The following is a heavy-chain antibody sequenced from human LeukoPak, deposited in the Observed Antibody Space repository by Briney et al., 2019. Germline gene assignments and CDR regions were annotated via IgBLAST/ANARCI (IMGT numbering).Heavy chain of an antibody. Sequence: GGSLRLSCAASGFTFISYAMHWVRQAPGKGLEWVAVISYDGSNKYYADSVKGRFTISRDNSKNTLYLQMNSLRAEDTAVYYCARVQGRYSYGSGFDSWGQGTLVTVSS. D-gene: IGHD5-18*01. V-gene: IGHV3-30*04. CDR2: ISYDGSNK. CDR1: GFTFISYA. CDR3: ARVQGRYSYGSGFDS. J-gene: IGHJ4*02.